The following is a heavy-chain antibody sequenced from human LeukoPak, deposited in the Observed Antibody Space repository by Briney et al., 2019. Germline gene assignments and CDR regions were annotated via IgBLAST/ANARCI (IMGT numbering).Heavy chain of an antibody. CDR3: ASYDYGDPMT. J-gene: IGHJ5*02. CDR2: ISSDDSFDSFI. V-gene: IGHV3-21*04. Sequence: GGSLRLSCAASGFIFSSHHMHWVRQPPGKGLEWVSSISSDDSFDSFIYYGNSMKGRFTISRDNSKNTLYLQMNSLRAEDTAVYYCASYDYGDPMTWGQGTLVTVSS. CDR1: GFIFSSHH. D-gene: IGHD4-17*01.